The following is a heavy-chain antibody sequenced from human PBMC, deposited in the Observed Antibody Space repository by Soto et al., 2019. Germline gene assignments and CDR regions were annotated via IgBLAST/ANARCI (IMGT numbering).Heavy chain of an antibody. V-gene: IGHV1-58*01. CDR3: AGVDIVTQNYYYYYGMDV. Sequence: SVKVSCKASGFTFTSSAVQWVRQARGQRLEWIGWIVVGSGNTNYAQKFQERVTITRDMSTSTAYMELSSLRSEDTAVYYCAGVDIVTQNYYYYYGMDVWGQGTTVTVSS. CDR1: GFTFTSSA. J-gene: IGHJ6*02. D-gene: IGHD2-2*03. CDR2: IVVGSGNT.